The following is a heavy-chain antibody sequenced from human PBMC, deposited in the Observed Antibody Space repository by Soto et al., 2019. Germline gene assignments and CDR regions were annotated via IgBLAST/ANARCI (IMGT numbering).Heavy chain of an antibody. J-gene: IGHJ4*02. CDR3: ARRYTGRYYDY. V-gene: IGHV4-39*01. Sequence: QLQLQESGPGLVKPSETLSLTCTVSGGSISTPNYYWGCIRQPPGKGLEWIGSIYYSGSTYYNPSLKSRVTIYVDTSRTQFSLRLTSVTAADTAVYYCARRYTGRYYDYWGQGTLVTVSS. CDR1: GGSISTPNYY. D-gene: IGHD1-26*01. CDR2: IYYSGST.